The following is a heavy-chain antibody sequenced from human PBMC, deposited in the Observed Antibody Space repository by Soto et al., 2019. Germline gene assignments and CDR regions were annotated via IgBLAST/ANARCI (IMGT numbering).Heavy chain of an antibody. J-gene: IGHJ6*02. D-gene: IGHD3-22*01. CDR2: INPNSGGT. CDR1: GYTFTGYY. CDR3: AYTTLDSYYYGMDV. Sequence: ASVKVSFKASGYTFTGYYMHWLRQAPGQGLEWMGWINPNSGGTNYAQKFQGWVTMTRDTSISTAYMELSRLRSDDTAVYYCAYTTLDSYYYGMDVWGQGTTVTVSS. V-gene: IGHV1-2*04.